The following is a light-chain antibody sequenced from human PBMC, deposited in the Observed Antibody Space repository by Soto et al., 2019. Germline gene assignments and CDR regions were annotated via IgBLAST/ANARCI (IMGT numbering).Light chain of an antibody. CDR3: QQRSTSIT. CDR1: QTVSSY. J-gene: IGKJ5*01. Sequence: IVLTQSPATLSLWPGETAILSCRASQTVSSYLSWYQHKPGQAPRLLIYDASKRAPGIPARFSGSGSGTDLTLTISSLKPEDFAVYYGQQRSTSITFGQGARLE. V-gene: IGKV3-11*01. CDR2: DAS.